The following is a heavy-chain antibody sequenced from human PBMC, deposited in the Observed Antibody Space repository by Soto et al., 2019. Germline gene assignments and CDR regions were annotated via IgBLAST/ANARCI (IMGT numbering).Heavy chain of an antibody. V-gene: IGHV4-34*01. CDR2: INHSGST. J-gene: IGHJ4*02. D-gene: IGHD1-26*01. CDR1: GGSFSGYY. Sequence: SETLSLTCAVYGGSFSGYYWSWIRQPPGKGLEWIGEINHSGSTNYNPSLKSRVTISVDTSKNQFSLKLSSVTAADTAVYYCARGFIDSGSYNYWGQGTLVTVSS. CDR3: ARGFIDSGSYNY.